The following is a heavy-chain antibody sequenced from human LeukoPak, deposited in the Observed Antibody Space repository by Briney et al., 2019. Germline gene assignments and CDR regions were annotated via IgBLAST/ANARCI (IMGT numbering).Heavy chain of an antibody. V-gene: IGHV3-30*03. J-gene: IGHJ4*02. CDR1: GFTFSSYG. Sequence: GGSLRLSCAASGFTFSSYGMHWVRQAPGKGLEWVAVISYDGSNKYYADSVKGRFTIPRDNSKNTLYLQMNSLRAEDTAVYYCARGRPHGNDYWGQGTLVTVSS. D-gene: IGHD4-23*01. CDR2: ISYDGSNK. CDR3: ARGRPHGNDY.